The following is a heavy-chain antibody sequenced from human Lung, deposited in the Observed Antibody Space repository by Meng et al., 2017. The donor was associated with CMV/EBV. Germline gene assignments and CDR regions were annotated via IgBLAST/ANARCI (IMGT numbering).Heavy chain of an antibody. V-gene: IGHV4-4*02. Sequence: QMPVQWSGPGLVKPSGTLSLTCAVSGGSISISTWWSWARQPPGKGLEWIGEIYHSGGTNYNPSLRGRVTISLDKSKNQFSLTLRSVTAADTAVYYCARDPYATGWAGWGQGTLVTVSS. CDR1: GGSISISTW. J-gene: IGHJ4*02. CDR2: IYHSGGT. CDR3: ARDPYATGWAG. D-gene: IGHD6-19*01.